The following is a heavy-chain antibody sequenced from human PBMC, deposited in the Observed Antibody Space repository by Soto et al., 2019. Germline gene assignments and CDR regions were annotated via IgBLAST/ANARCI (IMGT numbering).Heavy chain of an antibody. D-gene: IGHD3-16*01. CDR2: ISYDGSNK. CDR3: ARGIFDYVWGTPRIPSLDY. J-gene: IGHJ4*02. CDR1: GFTFSSHA. V-gene: IGHV3-30-3*01. Sequence: GGSLRLSCAASGFTFSSHAMPWVRQAPGKGLEWVAVISYDGSNKYYADSVKGRFTISRDNSKNTLYLQMNSLRAEDTAVYYCARGIFDYVWGTPRIPSLDYWGQGTLVTVSS.